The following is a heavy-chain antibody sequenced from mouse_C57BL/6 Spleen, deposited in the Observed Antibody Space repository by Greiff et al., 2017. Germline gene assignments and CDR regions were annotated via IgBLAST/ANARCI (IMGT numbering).Heavy chain of an antibody. J-gene: IGHJ2*01. CDR2: VNPYNGGT. V-gene: IGHV1-19*01. D-gene: IGHD6-1*01. CDR3: SRLASGGFDY. Sequence: VQLQQSGPVLVKPGASVKMSCKASGYTFTDYYMNWVKQSHGKSLEWIGVVNPYNGGTSYNQKFKGKATLTVDKSSSTAYMELNSLTSAYSSVYDCSRLASGGFDYWGQGTTLTVSS. CDR1: GYTFTDYY.